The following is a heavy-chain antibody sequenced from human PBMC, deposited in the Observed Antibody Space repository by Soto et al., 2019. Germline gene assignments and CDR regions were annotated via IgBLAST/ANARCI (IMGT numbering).Heavy chain of an antibody. CDR3: TRDYYDNSGTSYVDYGMDV. Sequence: EVKLVESGGGLVQRGGALRLSCAASGFTFSRYWMHWVRQAPGKGPVWVSRIHFDGSTSAYADSVKGRFTISRDSAKNTLYLQMDSLRDEDTAVYYCTRDYYDNSGTSYVDYGMDVWGQGTTVTVS. D-gene: IGHD3-22*01. CDR1: GFTFSRYW. J-gene: IGHJ6*02. CDR2: IHFDGSTS. V-gene: IGHV3-74*03.